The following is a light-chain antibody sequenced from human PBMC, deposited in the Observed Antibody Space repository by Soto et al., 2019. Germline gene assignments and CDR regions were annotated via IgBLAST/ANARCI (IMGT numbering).Light chain of an antibody. CDR2: AVN. Sequence: QSALTQPPSASGSPGQSVTISCTGTSSDVGNSNHVSWYQQLAGKAPKLMIYAVNKRPSGVPDRFSGSKSGNTASLTVSGLHLEDEADYYCSSDAGSNNLVFGGGTKLTVL. CDR1: SSDVGNSNH. J-gene: IGLJ2*01. V-gene: IGLV2-8*01. CDR3: SSDAGSNNLV.